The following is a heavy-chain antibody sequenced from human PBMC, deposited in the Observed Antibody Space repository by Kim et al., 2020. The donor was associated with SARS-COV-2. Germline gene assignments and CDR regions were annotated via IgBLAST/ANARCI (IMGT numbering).Heavy chain of an antibody. J-gene: IGHJ4*02. CDR1: GGSFSGYY. D-gene: IGHD2-2*01. V-gene: IGHV4-34*01. Sequence: SETLSLTCAVYGGSFSGYYWSWIRQPPGKGLEWIGEINHSGSTNYNPSLKSRVTISVDTSKNQFSLKLSSVTAADTAVYYCARAIVVVPVNYFDYWGQGTLVTVSS. CDR3: ARAIVVVPVNYFDY. CDR2: INHSGST.